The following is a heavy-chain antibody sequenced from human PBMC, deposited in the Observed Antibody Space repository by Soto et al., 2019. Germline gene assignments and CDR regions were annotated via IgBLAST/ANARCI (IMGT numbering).Heavy chain of an antibody. CDR3: ARGGYWNDPLPNPDYYYYGMDV. CDR2: ISASGANA. V-gene: IGHV1-18*01. D-gene: IGHD1-1*01. CDR1: GHTFRNFG. Sequence: ASVKVSCKASGHTFRNFGISLVRQAPGQGLEWMGRISASGANANYAQKFQGRLTMTTDTSTSTVYMELRSLRSEDTAVYYCARGGYWNDPLPNPDYYYYGMDVWGQGTTVTVSS. J-gene: IGHJ6*01.